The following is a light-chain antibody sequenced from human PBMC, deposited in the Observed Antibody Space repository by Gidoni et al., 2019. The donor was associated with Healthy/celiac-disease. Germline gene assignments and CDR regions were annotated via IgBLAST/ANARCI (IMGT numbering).Light chain of an antibody. V-gene: IGKV4-1*01. CDR1: QSVLYRSNNKNY. Sequence: DIVMPQSPHSLAVYPGERATITCKPRQSVLYRSNNKNYLAWYQQKPGQHPKLLIYWASTRESGVPDRFSGSGSGTDFTLTISSLQAEDVAVYYCQQYYSTPTFGQGTKVEIK. CDR2: WAS. J-gene: IGKJ1*01. CDR3: QQYYSTPT.